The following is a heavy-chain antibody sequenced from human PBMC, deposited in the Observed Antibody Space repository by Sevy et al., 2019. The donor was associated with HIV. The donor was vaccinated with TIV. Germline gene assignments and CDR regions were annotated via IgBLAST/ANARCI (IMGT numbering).Heavy chain of an antibody. CDR3: VAANTWQDY. V-gene: IGHV3-74*01. J-gene: IGHJ4*02. D-gene: IGHD2-15*01. CDR1: GFTFSSYW. Sequence: GGSLRLSCAASGFTFSSYWMHWVRQAPGKGPVWVSGVNSDGSSTNYADSGKGRFTMSRDSAKNTLYLQMNGLRAEDTAGYFCVAANTWQDYWGQGTLVTVSS. CDR2: VNSDGSST.